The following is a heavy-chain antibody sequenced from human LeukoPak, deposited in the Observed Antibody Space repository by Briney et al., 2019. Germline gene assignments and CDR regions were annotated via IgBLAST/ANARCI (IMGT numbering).Heavy chain of an antibody. CDR2: IYYSGST. Sequence: SETLSLTCTVSGGSISSYYWSWIRQPPGKGLKWIGYIYYSGSTNYNPSLKSRVTISVDTSKNQFSLKLSSVTAADTAVYYCARHVFRGPFDYWGQGTLVTVSS. D-gene: IGHD3-10*01. CDR1: GGSISSYY. V-gene: IGHV4-59*08. J-gene: IGHJ4*02. CDR3: ARHVFRGPFDY.